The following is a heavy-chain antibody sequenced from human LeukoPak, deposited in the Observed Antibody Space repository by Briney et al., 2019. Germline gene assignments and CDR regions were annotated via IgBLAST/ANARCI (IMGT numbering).Heavy chain of an antibody. CDR2: INHSGST. D-gene: IGHD3-16*01. Sequence: SETLSLTCAVYGGSFSGYYWSWIRQPPGKGLEWIGEINHSGSTNYNPSLKSRVTISVDTSRNQISLKLSSVTAADTAIYYCVRFGVNYDMDVWGQGTTVTVFS. CDR3: VRFGVNYDMDV. CDR1: GGSFSGYY. J-gene: IGHJ6*02. V-gene: IGHV4-34*01.